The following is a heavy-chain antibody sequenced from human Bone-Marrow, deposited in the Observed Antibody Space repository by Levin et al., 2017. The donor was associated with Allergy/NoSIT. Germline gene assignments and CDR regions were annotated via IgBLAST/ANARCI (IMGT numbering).Heavy chain of an antibody. V-gene: IGHV3-48*02. CDR1: GFGFNDYS. CDR3: ASDYYEASDSYPWYFDY. J-gene: IGHJ4*02. Sequence: GGSLRLSCAASGFGFNDYSMNWVRQAPGGGLEWISYISGSSRTIYYADSVKGRFTISRDNARNSLYLQMNSLRDEDTAIYLCASDYYEASDSYPWYFDYWGQGTLVTVSS. D-gene: IGHD3-16*01. CDR2: ISGSSRTI.